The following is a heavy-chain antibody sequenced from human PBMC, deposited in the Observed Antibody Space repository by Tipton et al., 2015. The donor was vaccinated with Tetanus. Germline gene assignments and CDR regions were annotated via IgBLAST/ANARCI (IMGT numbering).Heavy chain of an antibody. V-gene: IGHV4-31*03. D-gene: IGHD2-21*02. CDR3: ARRCNGGYCFRPGGDTFDI. CDR2: IYFSGTT. CDR1: GGSIRGGTFY. J-gene: IGHJ3*02. Sequence: GLVKPSETLSLTCTVSGGSIRGGTFYWGWVRQHPGKGLEWIGSIYFSGTTYYNPSLKSRVIISVDTSNIQFSLRLNSVTAADTAVYYCARRCNGGYCFRPGGDTFDIWGQGTMVTVSS.